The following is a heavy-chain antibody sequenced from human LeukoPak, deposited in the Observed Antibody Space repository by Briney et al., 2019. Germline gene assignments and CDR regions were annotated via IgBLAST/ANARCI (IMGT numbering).Heavy chain of an antibody. J-gene: IGHJ4*02. V-gene: IGHV1-69*04. CDR1: GGTFSSYA. CDR2: IIPILGIA. CDR3: ARDREQYYDILTGYPYH. Sequence: SVKVSCKACGGTFSSYAISWVRQAPGKGLEWMGRIIPILGIANYAQKFQGRVTITADKSTSTAYMELSSLRSEDTAVYYCARDREQYYDILTGYPYHWGQGTLVTVSS. D-gene: IGHD3-9*01.